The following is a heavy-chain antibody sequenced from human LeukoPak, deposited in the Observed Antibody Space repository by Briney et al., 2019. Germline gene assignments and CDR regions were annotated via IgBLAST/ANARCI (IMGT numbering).Heavy chain of an antibody. D-gene: IGHD6-19*01. J-gene: IGHJ6*02. CDR3: GRPTKYWLVRGNGVDV. CDR1: GFSFSSYA. CDR2: IDAGGGDT. Sequence: GASLRLSCAASGFSFSSYAMTWVRQAPGKGLEWVSSIDAGGGDTYHSDSVKGRFTISRDNSMNTLYLQMNSLRADVTAVYYCGRPTKYWLVRGNGVDVWGQGTTVTVSS. V-gene: IGHV3-23*01.